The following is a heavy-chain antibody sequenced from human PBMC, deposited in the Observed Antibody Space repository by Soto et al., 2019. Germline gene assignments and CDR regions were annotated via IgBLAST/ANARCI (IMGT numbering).Heavy chain of an antibody. CDR3: AKGKVAYDNSGLQYFYYFPMNV. CDR1: EFTFSSYA. J-gene: IGHJ6*02. V-gene: IGHV3-23*01. D-gene: IGHD3-22*01. CDR2: ISGGGGTT. Sequence: GGSLRLSCAASEFTFSSYAMNWARQAPGKGLEWVSVISGGGGTTYYADSVKGRFRISRDNSKNTLYPQMNSLRVEDTAVYYCAKGKVAYDNSGLQYFYYFPMNVWGQGTTVTVSS.